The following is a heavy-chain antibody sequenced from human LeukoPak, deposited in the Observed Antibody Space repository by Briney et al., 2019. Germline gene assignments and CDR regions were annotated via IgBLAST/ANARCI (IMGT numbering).Heavy chain of an antibody. CDR3: ARAAGKLRGYFDY. D-gene: IGHD4-17*01. J-gene: IGHJ4*02. V-gene: IGHV4-59*01. CDR2: IYYSGST. Sequence: SETLSLTCTVSGGSISSYYWSWIRQPPGKGLEWIGYIYYSGSTNYNPSLKSRVTISVDTSKNQFSLKLSSVTAADTVVYYCARAAGKLRGYFDYWGQGTLVTVSS. CDR1: GGSISSYY.